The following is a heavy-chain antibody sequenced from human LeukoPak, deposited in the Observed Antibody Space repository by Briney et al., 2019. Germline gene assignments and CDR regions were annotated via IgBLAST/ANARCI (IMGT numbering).Heavy chain of an antibody. Sequence: SETLSLTCTVSGGSISSNSYYWGWIRQPPGKGLEWIGYIYYSGSTNYNPSLKSRVTISVDTSKNQFSLKVSSVTAADAAVYYCARDSYTSSIDSWGQGTLVTVSS. V-gene: IGHV4-61*05. CDR3: ARDSYTSSIDS. D-gene: IGHD6-6*01. CDR2: IYYSGST. J-gene: IGHJ4*02. CDR1: GGSISSNSYY.